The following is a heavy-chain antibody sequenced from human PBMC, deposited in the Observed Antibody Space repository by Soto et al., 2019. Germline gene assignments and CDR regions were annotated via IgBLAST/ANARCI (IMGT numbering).Heavy chain of an antibody. CDR3: AKVLPATGIGGGGDAFDI. Sequence: GGSLRLSWAASGCTLRSFGMHWIRQAPGKGLEWVALISYDGTNKYYADSVRGRFTISRDNSKHTLYLEMNTLRVEDTAVYYCAKVLPATGIGGGGDAFDIWGQGTMVTVSS. CDR2: ISYDGTNK. V-gene: IGHV3-30*18. J-gene: IGHJ3*02. CDR1: GCTLRSFG. D-gene: IGHD1-26*01.